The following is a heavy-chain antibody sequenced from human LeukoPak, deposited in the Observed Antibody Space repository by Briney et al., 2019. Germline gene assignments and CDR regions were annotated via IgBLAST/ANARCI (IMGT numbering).Heavy chain of an antibody. D-gene: IGHD6-19*01. CDR3: ATYSSGCYALDY. V-gene: IGHV3-23*01. Sequence: GGSLRLSCVGSGFTFSSHGMVWVRQAQGKGLEWVSYISPGGDTIHYADSVKGRFTISRDSSKNALYLQMNSLRAEDTAVYYCATYSSGCYALDYWGQGTLVTVSS. CDR1: GFTFSSHG. J-gene: IGHJ4*02. CDR2: ISPGGDTI.